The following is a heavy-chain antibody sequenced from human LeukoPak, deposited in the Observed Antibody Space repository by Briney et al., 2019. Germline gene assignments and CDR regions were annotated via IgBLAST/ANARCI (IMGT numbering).Heavy chain of an antibody. V-gene: IGHV3-48*01. Sequence: LPGGSLRLSCAASGFTFSSHSMNWVRQAPGKGLEWVSYISSSGSTIYYADSVKGRFTISRDNAKNSLYLQMNSLRAEDTAVYYCARGAYYYEDWGQGTLVTVSS. D-gene: IGHD3-22*01. CDR1: GFTFSSHS. J-gene: IGHJ4*02. CDR3: ARGAYYYED. CDR2: ISSSGSTI.